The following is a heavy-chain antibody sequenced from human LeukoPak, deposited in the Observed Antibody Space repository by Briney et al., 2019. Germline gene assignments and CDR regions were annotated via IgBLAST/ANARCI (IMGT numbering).Heavy chain of an antibody. J-gene: IGHJ4*02. CDR3: ARNYDSSGYYYAVDY. Sequence: PGGSLRLSCAASGFTFSTSAMHWVRQAPGKGLEYVSAITSDGGSTYYANSVKGRFTISRDNSKNTLYLQMGSLRAEDMAVYYCARNYDSSGYYYAVDYWGQGTLVTVSS. CDR2: ITSDGGST. CDR1: GFTFSTSA. D-gene: IGHD3-22*01. V-gene: IGHV3-64*01.